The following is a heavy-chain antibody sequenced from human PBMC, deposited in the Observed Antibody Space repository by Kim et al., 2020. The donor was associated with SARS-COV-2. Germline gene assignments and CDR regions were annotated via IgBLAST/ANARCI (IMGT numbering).Heavy chain of an antibody. J-gene: IGHJ4*02. D-gene: IGHD3-10*01. Sequence: GGSLRLSCAASGFIFSNYAMIWVRQAPGKGLEWVSAISGGGGITYYADSVKGRFTISRDNSKNTLYVQLNSLRAEDTAVYYCAKERAVAMVRGVIGHWGQGTLVTVSS. V-gene: IGHV3-23*01. CDR3: AKERAVAMVRGVIGH. CDR2: ISGGGGIT. CDR1: GFIFSNYA.